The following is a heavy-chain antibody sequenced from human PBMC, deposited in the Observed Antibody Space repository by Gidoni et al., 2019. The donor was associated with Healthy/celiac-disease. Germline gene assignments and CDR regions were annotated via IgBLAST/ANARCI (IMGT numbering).Heavy chain of an antibody. Sequence: QVQLQESGPGLVKPSETLSLTCTVSGGSISIYYWSWIRQPPGKGLEWIGYIYYSGSTNYNPSLKSRVTISVDTSKNQFSLKLSSVTAADTAVYYCARDLGDYWGQGTLVTVSS. CDR3: ARDLGDY. V-gene: IGHV4-59*01. CDR2: IYYSGST. J-gene: IGHJ4*02. CDR1: GGSISIYY.